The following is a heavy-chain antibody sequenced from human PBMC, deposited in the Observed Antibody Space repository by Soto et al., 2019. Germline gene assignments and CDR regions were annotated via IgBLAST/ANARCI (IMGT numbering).Heavy chain of an antibody. D-gene: IGHD1-26*01. Sequence: ASVKVSCKASGYTFTGYYMHWVRQAPGQGLEWMGWINPNSGGTNYAQKFQGWVTMTRDTSISTAYMELSRLRSDDTAVYYCARGPDLVPPSWELPQRDYYYGMDVWGQGTTVTVSS. CDR2: INPNSGGT. CDR1: GYTFTGYY. J-gene: IGHJ6*02. CDR3: ARGPDLVPPSWELPQRDYYYGMDV. V-gene: IGHV1-2*04.